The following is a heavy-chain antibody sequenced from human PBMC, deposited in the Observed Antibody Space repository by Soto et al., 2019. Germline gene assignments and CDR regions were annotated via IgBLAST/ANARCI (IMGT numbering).Heavy chain of an antibody. CDR1: GYGFTTYG. CDR2: ISAHNGNT. J-gene: IGHJ4*02. V-gene: IGHV1-18*01. Sequence: QVHLVQSGAEVKKPGASVKVSCKGSGYGFTTYGITWVRQAPGQGLEWMAWISAHNGNTNYAQKLQGRVTVTRDTSTSTAYMELRSRRSDDTAVYYCARGRDGDYWGQGALVTVSS. D-gene: IGHD6-6*01. CDR3: ARGRDGDY.